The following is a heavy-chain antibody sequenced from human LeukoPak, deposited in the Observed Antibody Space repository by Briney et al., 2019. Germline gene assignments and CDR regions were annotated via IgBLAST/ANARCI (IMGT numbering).Heavy chain of an antibody. D-gene: IGHD5-18*01. J-gene: IGHJ4*02. CDR2: ITGSGDAT. CDR1: GFTFSSCA. CDR3: ASSRVYGYHDY. Sequence: GGSLRLSCATSGFTFSSCAMAWVRQAPGKGLEWVSAITGSGDATYYAESMKGRFTLSRDNSKNTLYLQMNSLRAEDTAVYYCASSRVYGYHDYWGQGTLVTVSS. V-gene: IGHV3-23*01.